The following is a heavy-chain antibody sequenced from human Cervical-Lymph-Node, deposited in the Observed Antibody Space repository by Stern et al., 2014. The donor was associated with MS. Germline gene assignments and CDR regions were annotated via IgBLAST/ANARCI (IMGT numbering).Heavy chain of an antibody. CDR2: IIPSLDVA. Sequence: VHLVESGAEVKKPGSSVKVSCKASGGTFSSYTVNWVRQAPGQGLEWMGRIIPSLDVANYAQKFQGRVTITADKSTNTAYMELNSLRSEDTALYYCAIGARYFDYWGQGTLVSVSS. CDR3: AIGARYFDY. D-gene: IGHD1-14*01. J-gene: IGHJ4*02. CDR1: GGTFSSYT. V-gene: IGHV1-69*09.